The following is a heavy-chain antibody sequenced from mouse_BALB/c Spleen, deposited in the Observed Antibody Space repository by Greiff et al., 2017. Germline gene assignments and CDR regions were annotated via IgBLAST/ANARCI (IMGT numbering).Heavy chain of an antibody. J-gene: IGHJ2*01. CDR1: GFTFSSYG. V-gene: IGHV5-6-3*01. CDR2: INSNGGST. CDR3: ARDLDY. Sequence: EVQLKESGGGLVQPGGSLKLSCAASGFTFSSYGMSWVRQTPDKRLELVATINSNGGSTYYPDSVKGRFTISRDNAKNTLYLQMSSLKSEDTAMYYCARDLDYWGQGTTLTVSS.